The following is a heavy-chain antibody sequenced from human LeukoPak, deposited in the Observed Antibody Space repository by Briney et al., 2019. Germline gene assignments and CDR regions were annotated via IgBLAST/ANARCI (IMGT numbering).Heavy chain of an antibody. D-gene: IGHD4-17*01. J-gene: IGHJ4*02. CDR1: GFTFSNYA. CDR2: ISSSSYI. Sequence: GGSLRLSCAASGFTFSNYAMNWVRQAPGKGLEWVSSISSSSYIYYADSVKGRFTISRDNAKNSLYLQMNSLRAEDTAVYYCARDDYGGFDYWGQGTLVTVSS. V-gene: IGHV3-21*01. CDR3: ARDDYGGFDY.